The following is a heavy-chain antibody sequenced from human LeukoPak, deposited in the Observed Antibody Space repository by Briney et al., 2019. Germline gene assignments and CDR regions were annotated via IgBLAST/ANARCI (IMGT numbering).Heavy chain of an antibody. CDR3: AKDGETTSSGTIDY. CDR2: ISEDGSNE. J-gene: IGHJ4*02. Sequence: GRSLRLSCAASGFTFNNYGMHCVRQAPGKGLEWVAFISEDGSNEKYADSVKGRFTISRDNSNKTLSLQMNSLRVEDTGVYYCAKDGETTSSGTIDYWGQGTLVTVSS. D-gene: IGHD3-10*01. CDR1: GFTFNNYG. V-gene: IGHV3-30*18.